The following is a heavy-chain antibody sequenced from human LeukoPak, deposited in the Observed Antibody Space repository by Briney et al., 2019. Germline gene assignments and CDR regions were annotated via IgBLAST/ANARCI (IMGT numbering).Heavy chain of an antibody. V-gene: IGHV3-33*01. CDR2: MWYDGGNK. D-gene: IGHD3-16*01. J-gene: IGHJ3*02. CDR1: GLMFSSYG. CDR3: ARDHSYATSDAFDI. Sequence: TGGSLRLSCAASGLMFSSYGMHWVRQAPGKGLEWVAAMWYDGGNKYHADSVKGRFTISRDNSKNTLYLQMNSLRAADTAVYYCARDHSYATSDAFDIWGQGTMVTVSS.